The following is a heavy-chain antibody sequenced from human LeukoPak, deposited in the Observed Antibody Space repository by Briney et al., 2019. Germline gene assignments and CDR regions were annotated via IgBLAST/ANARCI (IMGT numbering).Heavy chain of an antibody. CDR1: GFTFDDYA. V-gene: IGHV3-9*01. CDR3: ARAPIAAQSFDY. Sequence: GGSLRLSCAASGFTFDDYAMHWVRQAPGKGLEWVSGISWNSGSIGYADSVKGRFTISRDNAKNSLYLQMNSLRAEDTAVYYCARAPIAAQSFDYWGQGTLVTVSS. CDR2: ISWNSGSI. D-gene: IGHD6-6*01. J-gene: IGHJ4*02.